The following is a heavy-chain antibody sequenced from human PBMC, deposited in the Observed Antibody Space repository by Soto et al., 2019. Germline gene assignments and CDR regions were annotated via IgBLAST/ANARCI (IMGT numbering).Heavy chain of an antibody. J-gene: IGHJ4*02. CDR1: GFTFSSYS. V-gene: IGHV3-48*01. Sequence: EVHLVESGGGLAQPGGSLRLSCVASGFTFSSYSMSWVRQAPGKGLEWVSYITSTSSPMYYADSVKGRFTISRDKAKNSLYLQMNSLRAEDTAVYYCARPMYGGNFSVDYWGQGTLVTVSS. D-gene: IGHD2-21*02. CDR2: ITSTSSPM. CDR3: ARPMYGGNFSVDY.